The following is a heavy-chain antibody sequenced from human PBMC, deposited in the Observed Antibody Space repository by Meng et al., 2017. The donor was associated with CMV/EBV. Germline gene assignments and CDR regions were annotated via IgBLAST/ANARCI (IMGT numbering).Heavy chain of an antibody. V-gene: IGHV1-8*01. CDR1: GYTFTSYD. J-gene: IGHJ4*02. Sequence: ASVKVSCKASGYTFTSYDINWARQATGQGLEWMGWMNPNSGNTGYAQKFQGRVTMTRNTSISTAYMELSSLRSEDTAAYYCARVSRVCSSTSCYIRYYFDYWGQGTLVTVSS. D-gene: IGHD2-2*02. CDR2: MNPNSGNT. CDR3: ARVSRVCSSTSCYIRYYFDY.